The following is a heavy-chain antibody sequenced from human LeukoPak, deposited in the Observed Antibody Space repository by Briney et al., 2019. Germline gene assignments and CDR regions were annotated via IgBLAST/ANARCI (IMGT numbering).Heavy chain of an antibody. D-gene: IGHD2-15*01. J-gene: IGHJ4*02. Sequence: PGRSLRLSCAASGFTFSSYGMHWVRQAPGKGLEWVAVIWNDGSHQYYVDSVKGRFTISRDNAKNSLYLLMNSLRAEDTAIYYCARGYCSGGSCYGGDYWGQGTLVTVSS. V-gene: IGHV3-33*01. CDR1: GFTFSSYG. CDR2: IWNDGSHQ. CDR3: ARGYCSGGSCYGGDY.